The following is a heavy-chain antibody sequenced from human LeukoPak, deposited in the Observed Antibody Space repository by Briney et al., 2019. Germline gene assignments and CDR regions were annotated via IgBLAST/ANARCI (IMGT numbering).Heavy chain of an antibody. CDR2: IWYDGSNK. V-gene: IGHV3-33*06. D-gene: IGHD4-17*01. J-gene: IGHJ4*02. CDR1: GFTFSSYA. CDR3: AKGSGDYFQYYFDY. Sequence: GGSLRLSCAASGFTFSSYAMSWVRQAPGKGLEWVAVIWYDGSNKYYADSVKGRFTISRDNSKNTLYLQMNSLRAEDTAVYYCAKGSGDYFQYYFDYWGQGTLVTVSS.